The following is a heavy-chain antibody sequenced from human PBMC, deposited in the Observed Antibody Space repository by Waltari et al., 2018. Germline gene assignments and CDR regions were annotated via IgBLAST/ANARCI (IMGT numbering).Heavy chain of an antibody. CDR3: ARGRYYYDSSGYSDYFDY. Sequence: QVQLQESGPGLVKPSQTLSLTCTVSGGSISSGSYYWSWIRQPAGQGLEWIGRIYTSGSTNYNPSLKSRVTISVDTSKNQFSRKLSSVTAADTAVYYCARGRYYYDSSGYSDYFDYWGQGTLVTVSS. D-gene: IGHD3-22*01. V-gene: IGHV4-61*02. J-gene: IGHJ4*02. CDR2: IYTSGST. CDR1: GGSISSGSYY.